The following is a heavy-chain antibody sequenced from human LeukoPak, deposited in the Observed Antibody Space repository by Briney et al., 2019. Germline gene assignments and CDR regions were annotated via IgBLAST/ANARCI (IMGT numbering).Heavy chain of an antibody. CDR2: ISSSSSYI. CDR1: GFTFSSYS. CDR3: ARDLFADYGGNQYFDY. Sequence: GGSLRLSCAASGFTFSSYSMNWVRQAPGKGLGWVSSISSSSSYIYYADSVKGRFTISRDNAKNSLYLQMNSLRAEDTAVYYCARDLFADYGGNQYFDYWGQGTLVTVSS. D-gene: IGHD4-23*01. V-gene: IGHV3-21*01. J-gene: IGHJ4*02.